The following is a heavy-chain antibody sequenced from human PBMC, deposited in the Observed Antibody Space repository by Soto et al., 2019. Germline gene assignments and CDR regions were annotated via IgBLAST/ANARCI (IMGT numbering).Heavy chain of an antibody. V-gene: IGHV4-59*01. CDR2: IYYSXST. Sequence: PSETLSLTCTVSGGSISSYXXSWIRQPPGKGLEWIGYIYYSXSTXXXXXXKSRVTISVDTSKKQFSLKLNSVTAADXXXXXXARVTHXXXXXFDYWGQVTLVXXS. D-gene: IGHD3-10*01. J-gene: IGHJ4*02. CDR3: ARVTHXXXXXFDY. CDR1: GGSISSYX.